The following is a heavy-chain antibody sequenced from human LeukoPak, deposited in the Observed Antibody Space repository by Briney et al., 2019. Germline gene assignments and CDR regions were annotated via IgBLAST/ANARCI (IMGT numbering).Heavy chain of an antibody. V-gene: IGHV3-21*01. CDR2: ISSSSSYI. CDR1: GFTVSSNY. D-gene: IGHD3-3*01. CDR3: ARDSPYYDFWSVRNWYFDL. Sequence: GGSLRLSCAASGFTVSSNYMSWVRQAPGKGLEWVSSISSSSSYIYYADSVKGRFTISRDNAKNSLYLQMNSLRAEDTAVYYCARDSPYYDFWSVRNWYFDLWGRGTLVTVSS. J-gene: IGHJ2*01.